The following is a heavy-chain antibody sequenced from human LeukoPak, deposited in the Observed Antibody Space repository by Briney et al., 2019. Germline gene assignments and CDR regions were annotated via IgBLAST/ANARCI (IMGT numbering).Heavy chain of an antibody. CDR3: ARDNGSGSYLFDY. J-gene: IGHJ4*02. D-gene: IGHD3-10*01. V-gene: IGHV1-2*02. CDR1: GYTFTVYY. Sequence: ASVKVSCKASGYTFTVYYMHWGRQAPGQGLELMGWINPNSGGTNYAQKFQGRVTMTSDTSINTAYMELSSLRSDDTAVYYCARDNGSGSYLFDYWGQGTLVTVSS. CDR2: INPNSGGT.